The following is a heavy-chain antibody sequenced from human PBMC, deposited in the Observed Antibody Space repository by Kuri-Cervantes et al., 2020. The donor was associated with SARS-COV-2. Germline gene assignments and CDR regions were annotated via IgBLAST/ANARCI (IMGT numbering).Heavy chain of an antibody. CDR2: INHSGST. V-gene: IGHV4-34*01. D-gene: IGHD3-22*01. Sequence: SETLSLTCAVYGGSFSGYYWSWIRQPPGKGLEWIGEINHSGSTNYNPSLKSRVTVSVDTSKNQFSLKLSSVTAADTAVYYCARVDFNYYDYAFDIWGQGTMVTVSS. CDR1: GGSFSGYY. CDR3: ARVDFNYYDYAFDI. J-gene: IGHJ3*02.